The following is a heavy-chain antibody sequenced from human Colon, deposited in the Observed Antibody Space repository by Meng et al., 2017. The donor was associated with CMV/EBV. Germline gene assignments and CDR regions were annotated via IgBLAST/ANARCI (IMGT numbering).Heavy chain of an antibody. Sequence: LVGAGGGVEGPGASVKVSCKTSGYTFSDYYMHWVRQAPGQGLEWMGWIRSDGSATNYAQKFRGRVTMTRDASVSTAYMELSGLTSDDTAVYFCVRSSGWSLFDYWGPGALVTVSS. CDR2: IRSDGSAT. V-gene: IGHV1-2*02. CDR3: VRSSGWSLFDY. D-gene: IGHD6-19*01. J-gene: IGHJ4*02. CDR1: GYTFSDYY.